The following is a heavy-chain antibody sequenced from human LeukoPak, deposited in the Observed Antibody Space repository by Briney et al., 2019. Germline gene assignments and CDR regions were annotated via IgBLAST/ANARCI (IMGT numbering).Heavy chain of an antibody. J-gene: IGHJ4*02. D-gene: IGHD3-22*01. Sequence: GGSLRLSCAASGFTFSNYAMTWVRQAPGKGLEWVSTISGSGDRTYYADSVKGRFTISRDNSKNTLYVQMNSLRAEDTAVYYCAKQGGYYYFDDYWGQGTLVTVSS. CDR1: GFTFSNYA. CDR2: ISGSGDRT. V-gene: IGHV3-23*01. CDR3: AKQGGYYYFDDY.